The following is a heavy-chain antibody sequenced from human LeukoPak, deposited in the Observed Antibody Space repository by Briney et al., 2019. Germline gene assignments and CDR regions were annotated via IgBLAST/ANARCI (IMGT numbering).Heavy chain of an antibody. CDR3: ARGGSWSYRHAFDI. J-gene: IGHJ3*02. CDR1: GGSISSSRYS. CDR2: IYYSGST. Sequence: SETLSLTCSISGGSISSSRYSWGWIRQPPGKGLEWIGYIYYSGSTNYNPSLKSRVTISVDTSKNQFSLKLSSVTAADTAVYYCARGGSWSYRHAFDIWGQGTMVTVSS. V-gene: IGHV4-61*05. D-gene: IGHD1-26*01.